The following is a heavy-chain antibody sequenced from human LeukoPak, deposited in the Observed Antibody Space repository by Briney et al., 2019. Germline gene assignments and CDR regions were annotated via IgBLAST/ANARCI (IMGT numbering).Heavy chain of an antibody. CDR3: AKDPGYSRIFWYYFDY. CDR1: GFTFSSYA. Sequence: GGSLRLSCAASGFTFSSYAMSWVRQAPGKGLVWVSAISGSGGSTYYADSVKGRFTISRDNSKNTLYLQMNSLRAEDTAVYYCAKDPGYSRIFWYYFDYWGQGTLVTVSS. D-gene: IGHD2-15*01. J-gene: IGHJ4*02. CDR2: ISGSGGST. V-gene: IGHV3-23*01.